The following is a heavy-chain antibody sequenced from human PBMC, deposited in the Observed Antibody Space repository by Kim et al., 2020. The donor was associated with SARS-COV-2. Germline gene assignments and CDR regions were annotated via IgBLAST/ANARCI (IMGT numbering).Heavy chain of an antibody. CDR3: ARLLTMVRGAGLGY. D-gene: IGHD3-10*01. Sequence: ASVKVSCKASGYTFTSYDINWVRQATGQGLEWMGWMNPNSGNTGYAQKFQGRVTMTRNTSISTAYMELSSLRSEDTAVYYCARLLTMVRGAGLGYWGQGTLVTVSS. V-gene: IGHV1-8*01. J-gene: IGHJ4*02. CDR1: GYTFTSYD. CDR2: MNPNSGNT.